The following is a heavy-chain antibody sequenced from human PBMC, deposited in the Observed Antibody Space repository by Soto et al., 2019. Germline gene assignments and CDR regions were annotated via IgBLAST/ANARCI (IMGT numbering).Heavy chain of an antibody. Sequence: GGSLRLSCAVSGFTFSNYAMSWVRQAPGKGLDWVSSIRSSRSNTYYADSVKGRSTISRDSSKNTLYLYMNSLRADDTAVYYCAKNGPRSGYSSLSTELEYWGKGSLVMGSS. V-gene: IGHV3-23*01. CDR3: AKNGPRSGYSSLSTELEY. CDR1: GFTFSNYA. CDR2: IRSSRSNT. J-gene: IGHJ4*02. D-gene: IGHD6-6*01.